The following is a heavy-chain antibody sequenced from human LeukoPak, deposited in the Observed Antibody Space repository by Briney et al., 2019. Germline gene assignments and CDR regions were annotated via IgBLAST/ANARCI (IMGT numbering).Heavy chain of an antibody. Sequence: ASVKVSCKASGYTFTAYYIHWVRQAPGQGLEWMGRINPNSGGTNYAQKFQGRVTMTRDTSISTAYMELSRLRSDDTAVYFCARPWEITMSERSYNWFDSWGQGTLVAVSS. J-gene: IGHJ5*01. CDR3: ARPWEITMSERSYNWFDS. V-gene: IGHV1-2*02. CDR2: INPNSGGT. CDR1: GYTFTAYY. D-gene: IGHD1-26*01.